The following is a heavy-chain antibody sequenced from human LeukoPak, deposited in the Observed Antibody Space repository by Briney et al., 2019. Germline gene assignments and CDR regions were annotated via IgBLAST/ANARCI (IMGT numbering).Heavy chain of an antibody. D-gene: IGHD3/OR15-3a*01. CDR3: ARADRRTSNWFDP. V-gene: IGHV1-2*02. CDR1: GYTFTGYN. J-gene: IGHJ5*02. Sequence: GASVKVSCKASGYTFTGYNMHWVRQAPGQGLEWMGWINPNSGGTNYAQKFQGRVTMTRDTSISTAYMELSRLRSDDTAVYYCARADRRTSNWFDPWGQGTLVTVSS. CDR2: INPNSGGT.